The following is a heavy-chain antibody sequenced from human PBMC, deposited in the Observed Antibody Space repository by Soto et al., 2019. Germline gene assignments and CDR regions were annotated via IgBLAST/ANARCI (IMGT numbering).Heavy chain of an antibody. CDR3: AKVKFYYGSGGNPPVGY. CDR2: ISDSGATS. J-gene: IGHJ4*02. Sequence: EVQMLESGGGLVQPGGSLRLSCVASGFSLSSHAVSWVRQTPEKGLEWVSSISDSGATSSYADFVKGRFTVSRDNSRNTLYLQMDSLRVEDTAVYYCAKVKFYYGSGGNPPVGYWGQGTVVTVSS. CDR1: GFSLSSHA. V-gene: IGHV3-23*01. D-gene: IGHD2-15*01.